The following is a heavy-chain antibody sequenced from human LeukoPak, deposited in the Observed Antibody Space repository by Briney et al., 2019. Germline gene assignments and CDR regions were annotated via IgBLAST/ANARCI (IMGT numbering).Heavy chain of an antibody. CDR2: IYYSGST. V-gene: IGHV4-59*01. D-gene: IGHD5-18*01. CDR3: ARAKWLDY. J-gene: IGHJ4*02. CDR1: GGSISSYY. Sequence: SETLSLTCTVDGGSISSYYWSWIRQPPGKGLEWIGYIYYSGSTNYNPSLKSRVTISVDTSKNQFSLKLSSVTAADTAVYYCARAKWLDYWGQGTLVTVSS.